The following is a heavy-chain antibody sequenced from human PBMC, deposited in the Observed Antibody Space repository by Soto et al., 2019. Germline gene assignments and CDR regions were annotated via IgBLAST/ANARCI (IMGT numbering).Heavy chain of an antibody. CDR3: VKVWGGYYFDY. Sequence: EVQLVESGGGLVQPGGSLRLSCSASGFSFSHYAMHWVRQAPGKGLEYVSEISSNGGNTYYADSGKGRFTISRDNSKNTLYLQMSSLRAEDTAVYYCVKVWGGYYFDYWGQGTLVTVSS. CDR2: ISSNGGNT. V-gene: IGHV3-64D*08. J-gene: IGHJ4*02. D-gene: IGHD7-27*01. CDR1: GFSFSHYA.